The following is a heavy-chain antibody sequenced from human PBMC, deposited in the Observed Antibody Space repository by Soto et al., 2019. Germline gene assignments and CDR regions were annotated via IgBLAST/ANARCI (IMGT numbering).Heavy chain of an antibody. D-gene: IGHD3-3*01. CDR2: ISAYNGNT. Sequence: ASVKVSCKASGYTFTSYGISWVRQAPGQGLEWMGWISAYNGNTNYARKLQGRVTMTTDTSTSTAYMELRSLRSDDTAVYYCARAVLRFLEWLSYVDYWGQGTLVTVSS. V-gene: IGHV1-18*01. J-gene: IGHJ4*02. CDR3: ARAVLRFLEWLSYVDY. CDR1: GYTFTSYG.